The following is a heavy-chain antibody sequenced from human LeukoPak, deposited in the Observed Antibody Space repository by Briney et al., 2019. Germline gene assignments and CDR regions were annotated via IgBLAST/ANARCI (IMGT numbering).Heavy chain of an antibody. D-gene: IGHD3-10*01. CDR1: GYTFTGYY. CDR2: INPNSGGT. Sequence: VKVSCKASGYTFTGYYIHWVRQAPGQGLEWMGWINPNSGGTNYAQKFQGRVTMTRDTSISTAYMELSRLRSDDTAVYYCAREHYYGTYYYYYYMDVLGKGTTVNISS. CDR3: AREHYYGTYYYYYYMDV. J-gene: IGHJ6*03. V-gene: IGHV1-2*02.